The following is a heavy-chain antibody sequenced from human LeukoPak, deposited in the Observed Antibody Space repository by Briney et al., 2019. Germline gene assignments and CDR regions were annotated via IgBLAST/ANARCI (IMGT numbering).Heavy chain of an antibody. CDR2: INPNNGGT. J-gene: IGHJ5*02. CDR1: GYNFTGYY. V-gene: IGHV1-2*02. CDR3: SRCGIRGTWRGWFDP. Sequence: ASVKVSCKASGYNFTGYYIHWVRQAPGQGLEWMGWINPNNGGTSYAQKFQGRVTMTIDTSISTAYVELSRLRSDDTAVYYCSRCGIRGTWRGWFDPWGQGTLVTVSS. D-gene: IGHD1-20*01.